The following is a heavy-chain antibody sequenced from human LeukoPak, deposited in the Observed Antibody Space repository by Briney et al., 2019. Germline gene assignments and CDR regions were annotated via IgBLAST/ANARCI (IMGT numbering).Heavy chain of an antibody. CDR3: VRDRDDYGDYRGPFDY. Sequence: GGSLRLSCAASGFTFSSYAMSWVRQAPGKGLEWVSAISGSGGSTYYADSVKGRFTISRDNSKNTLYLQMNSLRAEDTAVYYCVRDRDDYGDYRGPFDYWGQGTLVTVSS. CDR1: GFTFSSYA. D-gene: IGHD4-17*01. CDR2: ISGSGGST. V-gene: IGHV3-23*01. J-gene: IGHJ4*02.